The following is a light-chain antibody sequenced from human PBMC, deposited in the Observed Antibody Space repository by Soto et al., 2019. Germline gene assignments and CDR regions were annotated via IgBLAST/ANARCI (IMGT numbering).Light chain of an antibody. CDR1: SGHNNYA. V-gene: IGLV4-69*01. CDR3: QTWGTGIQVV. J-gene: IGLJ2*01. CDR2: VNSDGSH. Sequence: VLTQSPSASASLGASVKLTCTLSSGHNNYAIAWHQQQPGKGPRSLMKVNSDGSHSKGDGIPDRFSGSSSGAERYLTISSLQSEDEADYYCQTWGTGIQVVFGGGTKLTVL.